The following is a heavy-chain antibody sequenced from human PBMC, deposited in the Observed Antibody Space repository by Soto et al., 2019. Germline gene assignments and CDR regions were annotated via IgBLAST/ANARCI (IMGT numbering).Heavy chain of an antibody. CDR3: ARGPERLVLWEIGFPYYYYMDV. V-gene: IGHV1-8*01. CDR2: MNPNSGNT. J-gene: IGHJ6*03. D-gene: IGHD3-22*01. Sequence: ASVKVSCKASGYTFTSYDINWVRQATGQGLEWMGWMNPNSGNTGYAQKFQGRVTMTRNNSISTAYMELSSLRSEDTAVYYCARGPERLVLWEIGFPYYYYMDVWGKGTTVTVSS. CDR1: GYTFTSYD.